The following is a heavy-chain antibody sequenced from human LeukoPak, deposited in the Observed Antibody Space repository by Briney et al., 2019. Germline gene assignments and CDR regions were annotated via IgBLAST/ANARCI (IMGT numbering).Heavy chain of an antibody. CDR3: AKDNGRDTGFEDFPTPFDY. J-gene: IGHJ4*02. V-gene: IGHV3-9*01. CDR1: GFTFDDYA. D-gene: IGHD3-10*02. Sequence: PGGSLRLSCAASGFTFDDYAMHWVRQAPGKGLEWVSGISWNSGSIDYADSVKGRFTISRDNAKNSLYLQMNSLRAEDTALYYCAKDNGRDTGFEDFPTPFDYWGQGTLVTVSS. CDR2: ISWNSGSI.